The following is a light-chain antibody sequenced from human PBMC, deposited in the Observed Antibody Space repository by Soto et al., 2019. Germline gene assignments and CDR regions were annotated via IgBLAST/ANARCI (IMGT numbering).Light chain of an antibody. CDR1: QSISSS. V-gene: IGKV1-27*01. CDR3: QKYNSAPWT. J-gene: IGKJ1*01. CDR2: AAS. Sequence: DIQMTQSPSTLSASVGDRVTITCRASQSISSSLAWYKQKPGKVPKLXIYAASTLQSGVPSRFSGSGSGTDFTLTISSLKPEDVETYYCQKYNSAPWTFGQGTKVDIK.